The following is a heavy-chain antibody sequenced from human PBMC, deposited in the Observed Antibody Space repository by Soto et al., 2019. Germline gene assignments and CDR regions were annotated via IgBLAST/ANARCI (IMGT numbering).Heavy chain of an antibody. V-gene: IGHV4-34*01. D-gene: IGHD1-26*01. CDR1: GGSFSGYY. CDR3: ARGPSSPVGRRKKSRYFQH. J-gene: IGHJ1*01. CDR2: INHSGST. Sequence: SETLSLTCAVYGGSFSGYYWSWIRQPPGKGLEWIGEINHSGSTNYNPSLKSRITISVDTSKNQFSLKLNSVTAADTVVYYCARGPSSPVGRRKKSRYFQHGGQGTLVTVSS.